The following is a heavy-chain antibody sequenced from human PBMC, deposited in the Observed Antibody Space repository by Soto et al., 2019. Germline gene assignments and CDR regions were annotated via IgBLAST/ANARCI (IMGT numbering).Heavy chain of an antibody. V-gene: IGHV4-61*01. J-gene: IGHJ6*02. CDR2: VYYSGST. CDR1: GDSVTSGSFY. D-gene: IGHD3-16*01. CDR3: ASWGTPTSGMDV. Sequence: SETLSLTCSVSGDSVTSGSFYWSWIRQPPGKGLEWIGYVYYSGSTRYNPSLESRVTISLDKSKNQFSLKLTSVTVADTAVYYCASWGTPTSGMDVWGQGTTVTVSS.